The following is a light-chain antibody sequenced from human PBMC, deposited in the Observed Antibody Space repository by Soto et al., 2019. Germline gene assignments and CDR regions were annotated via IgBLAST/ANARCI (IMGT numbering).Light chain of an antibody. CDR2: SAS. Sequence: DIQMTQSPSSVSSSVGDIVTITCQASQGISRSLAWYQQKPGKAPKLLIYSASSLQSGVPSRFSGSGFGTDFTLTISRLDPEDFAVYYCQQYGSSPSFGQGTKVDIK. CDR1: QGISRS. CDR3: QQYGSSPS. V-gene: IGKV1-12*01. J-gene: IGKJ1*01.